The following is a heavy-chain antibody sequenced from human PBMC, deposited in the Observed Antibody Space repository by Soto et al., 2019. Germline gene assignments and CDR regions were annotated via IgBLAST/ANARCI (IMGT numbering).Heavy chain of an antibody. V-gene: IGHV4-30-2*01. J-gene: IGHJ3*01. CDR3: ARGVIVVDIWGTDAFDF. CDR2: IYHSGST. CDR1: GGSISSGGYS. Sequence: QLQLQESGSGLVKPSQTLSLTCAVSGGSISSGGYSWSWIRQPPGKGLEWIGYIYHSGSTYYNPSLKSRVPISVDRSKNQFSLKLSAVTAADTAVYYCARGVIVVDIWGTDAFDFWGQGTMVTVSS. D-gene: IGHD3-22*01.